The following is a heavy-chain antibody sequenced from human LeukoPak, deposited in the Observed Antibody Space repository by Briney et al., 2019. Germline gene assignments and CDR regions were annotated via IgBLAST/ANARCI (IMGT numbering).Heavy chain of an antibody. D-gene: IGHD3-22*01. CDR3: VRTYYSDNTGYYFDY. J-gene: IGHJ4*02. CDR1: GYTFTSYW. CDR2: IYPGDADT. V-gene: IGHV5-51*01. Sequence: GESLKISCKGSGYTFTSYWIGWVRQMPGKGLEWMGIIYPGDADTRYSPSFQSQVTISADKSITTAYLLWSSLKASDTAMYYCVRTYYSDNTGYYFDYWGQGTLVTVSS.